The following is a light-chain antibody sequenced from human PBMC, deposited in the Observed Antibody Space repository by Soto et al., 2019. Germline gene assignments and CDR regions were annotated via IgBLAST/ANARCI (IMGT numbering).Light chain of an antibody. CDR3: QQLSHYPYT. Sequence: EIVMTQSPATLSVSPGERATLSCRASQSVSSNLAWYQQKPGKPPKLLIYDSSTLQTGVPSRFTGSGSGRKFTLTISGLQFGDFATYFCQQLSHYPYTFGQGTKLEI. CDR1: QSVSSN. V-gene: IGKV3-15*01. CDR2: DSS. J-gene: IGKJ2*01.